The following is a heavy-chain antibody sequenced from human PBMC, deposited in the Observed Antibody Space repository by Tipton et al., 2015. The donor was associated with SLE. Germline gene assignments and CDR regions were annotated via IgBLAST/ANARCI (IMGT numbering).Heavy chain of an antibody. CDR2: IFYTGST. CDR3: ARGLGTHLYYYRYYMDV. V-gene: IGHV4-59*01. D-gene: IGHD7-27*01. Sequence: GLVKPSETLSLTCTVSGGSISSDYWTWIRQPPGKGLEWIGSIFYTGSTTYNPSLKSRLTMSVDTPKNQFSLKLTSVTAADTAVYYCARGLGTHLYYYRYYMDVWGRGTTVTVSS. CDR1: GGSISSDY. J-gene: IGHJ6*03.